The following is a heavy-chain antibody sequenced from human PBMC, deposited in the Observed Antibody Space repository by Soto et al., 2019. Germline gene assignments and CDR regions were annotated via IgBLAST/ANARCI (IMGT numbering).Heavy chain of an antibody. V-gene: IGHV3-21*01. CDR3: ARDAYYDYIWGSYRHNWFDP. CDR2: ISSSSSYI. Sequence: EVQLVESGGGLVKPGGSLRLSCAASGFTFSSYCMNWVRQAPGKGLEWVSSISSSSSYIYYADSVMGRFTISRDNAKNSLYRQTNSLRAEDTAVYYCARDAYYDYIWGSYRHNWFDPWGQGTLVTVSS. CDR1: GFTFSSYC. D-gene: IGHD3-16*02. J-gene: IGHJ5*02.